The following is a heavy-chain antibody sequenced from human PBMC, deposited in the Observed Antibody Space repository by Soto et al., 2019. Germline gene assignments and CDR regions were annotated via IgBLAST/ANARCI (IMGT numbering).Heavy chain of an antibody. CDR3: VKGSDVARQELDY. J-gene: IGHJ4*02. CDR2: ISADGSDK. CDR1: GFSFSNFG. Sequence: GGSLRLSCAGSGFSFSNFGMHWVRQAPGKGLEWVAAISADGSDKYFSGSVKGRFTISRDNSKNTLFLQMNSLRVEDTAVYYCVKGSDVARQELDYWGQGTLVTVSS. D-gene: IGHD3-3*01. V-gene: IGHV3-30*18.